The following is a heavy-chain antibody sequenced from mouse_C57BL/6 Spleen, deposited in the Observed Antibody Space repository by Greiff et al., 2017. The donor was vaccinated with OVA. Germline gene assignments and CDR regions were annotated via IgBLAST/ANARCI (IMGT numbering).Heavy chain of an antibody. V-gene: IGHV1-82*01. D-gene: IGHD2-4*01. J-gene: IGHJ2*01. Sequence: VQLQQSGPELVKPGASVKISCKASGYAFSSSWMNWVKQRPGKGLEWIGRIYPGAGDTNYNGKFKGKATLTADKSSSTAYMQLSSLTSEDSAVYFCARSGLQKGFDYWGQGTTLTVSS. CDR2: IYPGAGDT. CDR1: GYAFSSSW. CDR3: ARSGLQKGFDY.